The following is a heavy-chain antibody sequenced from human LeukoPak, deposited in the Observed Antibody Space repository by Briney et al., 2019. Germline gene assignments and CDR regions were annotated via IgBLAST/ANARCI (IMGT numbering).Heavy chain of an antibody. CDR1: GASINIYTYY. J-gene: IGHJ4*02. D-gene: IGHD1-26*01. CDR2: VSYSGSP. CDR3: ARGRRRCASGSCKYYFDY. V-gene: IGHV4-39*07. Sequence: SETLSLTCTVSGASINIYTYYWGWIRQPPGKGLEWIGSVSYSGSPYYNPSLTSRATISVDTSRNQVSLKLTSVTAADTAVYYCARGRRRCASGSCKYYFDYWGQGTLVTVSS.